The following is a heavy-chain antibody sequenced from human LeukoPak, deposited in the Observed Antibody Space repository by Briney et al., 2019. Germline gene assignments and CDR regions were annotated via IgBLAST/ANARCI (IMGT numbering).Heavy chain of an antibody. J-gene: IGHJ3*02. Sequence: GASVKVSCKASSYTLTNYGISWVRQAPGQGLEWMGWISAYNGNTNYAQNLQGRVTMTTDTSMNTAYMELRSLRSDDTAVYYCARDQDPGAFDIWGQGTMVTVSS. V-gene: IGHV1-18*01. CDR2: ISAYNGNT. CDR1: SYTLTNYG. CDR3: ARDQDPGAFDI.